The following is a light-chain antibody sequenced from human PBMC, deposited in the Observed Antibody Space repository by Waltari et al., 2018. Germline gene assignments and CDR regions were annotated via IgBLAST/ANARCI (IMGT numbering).Light chain of an antibody. CDR2: DAS. CDR1: QTISTW. Sequence: IQMTQSPSTLSASVGDRVTITCRASQTISTWLAWYQHKPGQAPKLLCYDASPIQSGVPSRFSGRGSGTEFSLTISTLQPDDFATYYCQQYQTFRTFGRGTRVELK. V-gene: IGKV1-5*01. J-gene: IGKJ1*01. CDR3: QQYQTFRT.